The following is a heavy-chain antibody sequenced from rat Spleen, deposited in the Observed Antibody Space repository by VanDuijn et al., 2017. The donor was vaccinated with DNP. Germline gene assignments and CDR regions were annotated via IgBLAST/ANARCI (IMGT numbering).Heavy chain of an antibody. V-gene: IGHV5-7*01. CDR1: EFTFSDYY. CDR3: ARHRTIMPYYYAMDA. J-gene: IGHJ4*01. D-gene: IGHD1-12*01. Sequence: EVQLVESGGGLVQPGRSLKLSCAASEFTFSDYYMAWVRQAPAKGLEWVATISYNGGTPYYRDSVKGRFTISRDNAQSTLYLQMDSLRSEDTATYYCARHRTIMPYYYAMDAWGQGASVTVSS. CDR2: ISYNGGTP.